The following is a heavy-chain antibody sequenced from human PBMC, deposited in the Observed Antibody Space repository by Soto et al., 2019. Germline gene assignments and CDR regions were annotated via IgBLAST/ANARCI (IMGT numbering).Heavy chain of an antibody. CDR3: ERDGYNPRYWFDT. V-gene: IGHV3-7*01. J-gene: IGHJ5*02. Sequence: GGSLRLSCAASGFTFSSYWMSWVRQAPGKGLEWVANIRRDGSEKYYVDSVKGRFTISRDNAKNSLYLQMNSLRAGDTAVYYCERDGYNPRYWFDTWGQGTLVTVSS. CDR1: GFTFSSYW. CDR2: IRRDGSEK. D-gene: IGHD5-18*01.